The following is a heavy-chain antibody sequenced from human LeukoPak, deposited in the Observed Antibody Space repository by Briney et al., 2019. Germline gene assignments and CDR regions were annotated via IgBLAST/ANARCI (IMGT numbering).Heavy chain of an antibody. V-gene: IGHV3-74*01. CDR3: VNLGHCTSCSCQP. J-gene: IGHJ4*02. CDR1: VLTITNYY. Sequence: GGSLRLSCAASVLTITNYYMHWVRQALGKGPVWVSRISNDGSSTRYADSVTGRFTISRDTAKNTLYMQINSLRAEDSAVYYCVNLGHCTSCSCQPWGPGTLVTASS. D-gene: IGHD2-2*01. CDR2: ISNDGSST.